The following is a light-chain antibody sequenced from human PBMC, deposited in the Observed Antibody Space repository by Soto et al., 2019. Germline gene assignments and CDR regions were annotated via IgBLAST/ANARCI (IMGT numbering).Light chain of an antibody. CDR1: SSDVGGYNY. J-gene: IGLJ1*01. V-gene: IGLV2-11*01. Sequence: QSALTQPRSVSGSPGQSVTISCTGTSSDVGGYNYVSWYQQHPGKAPKLMIYDVSKRPSGVSNRFSGSKSGNTASLTISGLQAEDEADYYCSSYTSSSTLFGTGTKVTVL. CDR3: SSYTSSSTL. CDR2: DVS.